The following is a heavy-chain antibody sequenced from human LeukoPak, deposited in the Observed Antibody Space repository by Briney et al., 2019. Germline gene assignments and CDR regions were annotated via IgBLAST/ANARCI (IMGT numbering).Heavy chain of an antibody. D-gene: IGHD2-21*02. J-gene: IGHJ4*02. CDR3: ARDATRGGDNDY. CDR2: INEDGSYK. V-gene: IGHV3-7*01. CDR1: GFTFSSYW. Sequence: GWSLRLSCAASGFTFSSYWMHWVRQAPGKGLEWVANINEDGSYKYHADSVKGRLTISRDNAKNSLYLQMNSLRAEDTAVYYCARDATRGGDNDYWGQGTRVIVSS.